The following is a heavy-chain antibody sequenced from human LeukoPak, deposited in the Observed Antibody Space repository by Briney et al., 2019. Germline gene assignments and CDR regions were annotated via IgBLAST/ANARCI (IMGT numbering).Heavy chain of an antibody. J-gene: IGHJ3*02. CDR3: AGSVVVVTALDAFDI. V-gene: IGHV1-69*04. CDR1: GGTFSSYA. CDR2: IIPILGIA. Sequence: GASVKVSCKASGGTFSSYAISWVRQAPGQGLEWMGRIIPILGIANYAQKFQGRVTITVDKSTSTAYMELSSLRSEDTAVYYCAGSVVVVTALDAFDIWGQGTMVTVSS. D-gene: IGHD2-21*02.